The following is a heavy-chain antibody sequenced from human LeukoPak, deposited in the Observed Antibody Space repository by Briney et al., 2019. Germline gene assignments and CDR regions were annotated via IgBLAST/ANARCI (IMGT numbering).Heavy chain of an antibody. V-gene: IGHV4-4*07. CDR1: GGSFSGYY. Sequence: SETLSLTCAVYGGSFSGYYWSWVRQPAGKGLEWIGRIYPSGNTNYNPSLKSRVTLSVDTSKTHFYLSLSSVTAADTAVYYCAREDSGSYYNYYYFYMDVWGKGTTVTISS. CDR3: AREDSGSYYNYYYFYMDV. D-gene: IGHD3-10*01. J-gene: IGHJ6*03. CDR2: IYPSGNT.